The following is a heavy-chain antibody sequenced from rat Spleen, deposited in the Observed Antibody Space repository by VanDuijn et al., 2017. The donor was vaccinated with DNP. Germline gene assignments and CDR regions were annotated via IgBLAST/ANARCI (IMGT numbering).Heavy chain of an antibody. CDR3: ARHGEVPTRYAMDA. J-gene: IGHJ4*01. CDR1: GFTFSDSY. CDR2: ISTGSGNT. Sequence: EVQLVESGGGLVQPGRSLKLSCAASGFTFSDSYMAWVRQAPTKGLEWVASISTGSGNTYYRDSVKGRFTISRDNAKTTLYLQMDSLRSEETATYYCARHGEVPTRYAMDAWGQGTSVTVSS. D-gene: IGHD2-1*01. V-gene: IGHV5S11*01.